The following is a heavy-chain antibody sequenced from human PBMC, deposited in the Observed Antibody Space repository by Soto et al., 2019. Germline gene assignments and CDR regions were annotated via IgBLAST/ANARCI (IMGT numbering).Heavy chain of an antibody. D-gene: IGHD1-26*01. J-gene: IGHJ4*02. CDR2: ISYDGSNK. V-gene: IGHV3-30*18. Sequence: GGSLRLSCAASGFTFSSYGMHWVRQAPGKGLEWVAVISYDGSNKYYADSVKGRFTISRDNSKNTLYLQMNSLRAEDTAVYYCAKGSGSYSSPLDYWGQGTLVTVYS. CDR1: GFTFSSYG. CDR3: AKGSGSYSSPLDY.